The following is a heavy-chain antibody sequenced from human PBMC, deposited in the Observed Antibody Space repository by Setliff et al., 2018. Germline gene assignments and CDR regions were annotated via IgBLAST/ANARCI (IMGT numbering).Heavy chain of an antibody. CDR3: AKGGPYYYYYMDV. CDR2: IWYDGDNK. V-gene: IGHV3-30*02. Sequence: PGGSLRLSCVASGFTFSNHGMLWVRQAPGKGLVWVALIWYDGDNKKYADSVRGRFAVSRDNSRNALYLEMNSLRPEDTAMYYCAKGGPYYYYYMDVWGKGTMVTVSS. CDR1: GFTFSNHG. J-gene: IGHJ6*03.